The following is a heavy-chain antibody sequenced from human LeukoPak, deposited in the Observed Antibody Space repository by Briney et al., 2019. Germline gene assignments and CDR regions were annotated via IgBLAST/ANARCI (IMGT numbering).Heavy chain of an antibody. Sequence: ASVKVSCKASGYTFTSYYMHWVRQAPGQGLEWMGIINPSGGSTSYAQKFQGRVTMTRDMSTSTVYMELSSLRSEDTAVYYCARDRVVGATGGYWGQGTLVTVSS. CDR1: GYTFTSYY. D-gene: IGHD1-26*01. CDR3: ARDRVVGATGGY. V-gene: IGHV1-46*01. CDR2: INPSGGST. J-gene: IGHJ4*02.